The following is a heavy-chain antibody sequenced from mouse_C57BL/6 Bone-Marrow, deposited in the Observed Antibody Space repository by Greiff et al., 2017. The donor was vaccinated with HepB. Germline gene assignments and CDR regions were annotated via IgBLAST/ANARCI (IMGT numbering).Heavy chain of an antibody. CDR1: GFTFTDYY. J-gene: IGHJ2*01. CDR2: IRNKANGYTT. D-gene: IGHD3-1*01. Sequence: EVKLVESGGGLVQPGSSLSLSCAASGFTFTDYYMSWVRQPPGKALEWLGFIRNKANGYTTEYSASVKGRFTISRDNSQSILYLQMNALRAEDSATYYCARYSGDYFDYWGQGTTLTVSS. V-gene: IGHV7-3*01. CDR3: ARYSGDYFDY.